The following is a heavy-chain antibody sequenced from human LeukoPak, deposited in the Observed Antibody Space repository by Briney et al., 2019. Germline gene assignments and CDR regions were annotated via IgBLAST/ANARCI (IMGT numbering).Heavy chain of an antibody. V-gene: IGHV3-23*01. CDR1: GFTFSSYS. Sequence: GGSLRLSCAASGFTFSSYSMSWVRQAPGKGLEWVSAMCGSGDYIYYTDSVKGRVTISRDNSKNTLYLKMSSLRAKDTAVFYCAKDYYYGSGSYYTAFDYWGQGTLVTVSS. CDR2: MCGSGDYI. J-gene: IGHJ4*02. D-gene: IGHD3-10*01. CDR3: AKDYYYGSGSYYTAFDY.